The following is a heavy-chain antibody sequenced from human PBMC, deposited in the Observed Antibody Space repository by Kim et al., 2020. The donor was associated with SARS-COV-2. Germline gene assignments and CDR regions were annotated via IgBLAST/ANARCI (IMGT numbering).Heavy chain of an antibody. D-gene: IGHD6-13*01. CDR2: IWYAGSNK. CDR3: AKERYSSSWYFGYSSGRGFDY. V-gene: IGHV3-33*06. Sequence: GGSLRLSCAASGFTFSSYGMHWVRQAPGKGLEWVAVIWYAGSNKYYADSVKGRFTISRDNSKNTLYLQMNSLRAEDTAVYYCAKERYSSSWYFGYSSGRGFDYWGQGTLVTVSS. CDR1: GFTFSSYG. J-gene: IGHJ4*02.